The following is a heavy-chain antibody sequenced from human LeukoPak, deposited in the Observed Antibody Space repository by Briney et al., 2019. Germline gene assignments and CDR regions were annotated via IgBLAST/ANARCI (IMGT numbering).Heavy chain of an antibody. CDR3: TRHPDSNYANWFDP. J-gene: IGHJ5*02. V-gene: IGHV3-73*01. Sequence: QAGGSLRLSCAASGFTFSGSAMHWVRQASGKGLEWVGRIRSKANSYATAYAASVKGRFTISRDDSKNTAYLQMNSLKTEDTAVYYCTRHPDSNYANWFDPRGQGTLVTVSS. CDR1: GFTFSGSA. D-gene: IGHD4-11*01. CDR2: IRSKANSYAT.